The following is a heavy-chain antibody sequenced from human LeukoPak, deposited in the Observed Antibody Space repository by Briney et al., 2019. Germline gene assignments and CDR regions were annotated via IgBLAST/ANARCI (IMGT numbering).Heavy chain of an antibody. V-gene: IGHV4-59*08. Sequence: SETLSLTCTVSGGSISSYYWSWIRQPPGKGLEWIGYIYYSGSTNYNPSLKSRVTISVDTSKNQFSLKLSSVTAADTAVYYCARHGVQEAFDIWGQGTMVTVSS. J-gene: IGHJ3*02. CDR1: GGSISSYY. CDR3: ARHGVQEAFDI. CDR2: IYYSGST. D-gene: IGHD2-8*01.